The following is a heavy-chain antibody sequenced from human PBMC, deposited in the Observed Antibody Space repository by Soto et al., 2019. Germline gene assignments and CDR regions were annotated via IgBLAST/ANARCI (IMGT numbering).Heavy chain of an antibody. J-gene: IGHJ3*02. CDR3: ARDRSECSGGSCYSVGYAFDI. CDR1: GGTFSSYT. D-gene: IGHD2-15*01. V-gene: IGHV1-69*04. CDR2: IIPILGIA. Sequence: ASVKVSCKASGGTFSSYTISWVRQAPGQGLEWMGRIIPILGIANYAQKFQGRVTITADKSTSTAYMELSSLRSEDTAVYYCARDRSECSGGSCYSVGYAFDIWGQGTMVTVSS.